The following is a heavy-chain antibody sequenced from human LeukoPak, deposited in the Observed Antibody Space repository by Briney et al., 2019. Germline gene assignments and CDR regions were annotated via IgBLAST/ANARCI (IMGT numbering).Heavy chain of an antibody. Sequence: GGSLRLSCAASGLTFSSYAMSWVRQAPGKGLEWVSAISGSGGSTYYADSVKGRFTISRDNSKNTLYLQMNSLRVEDTAVYYCAKVPVPYYYDSSGYYYPAWGQGTLVTVSS. D-gene: IGHD3-22*01. CDR3: AKVPVPYYYDSSGYYYPA. V-gene: IGHV3-23*01. CDR1: GLTFSSYA. J-gene: IGHJ4*02. CDR2: ISGSGGST.